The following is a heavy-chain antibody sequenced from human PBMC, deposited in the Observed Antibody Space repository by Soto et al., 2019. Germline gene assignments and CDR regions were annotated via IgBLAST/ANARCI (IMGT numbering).Heavy chain of an antibody. J-gene: IGHJ6*02. CDR2: IYPCDSDT. CDR3: ERQSKSPVAGGASHYWLEV. Sequence: ESLKISCKGSGYSFTSYWIGWVRQMPGKGHDWMGIIYPCDSDTRYSPSFQGQVTISDDKSITTAYLKWSSLKASDNAMYYCERQSKSPVAGGASHYWLEVWGQWTTDTVSS. CDR1: GYSFTSYW. D-gene: IGHD2-8*02. V-gene: IGHV5-51*01.